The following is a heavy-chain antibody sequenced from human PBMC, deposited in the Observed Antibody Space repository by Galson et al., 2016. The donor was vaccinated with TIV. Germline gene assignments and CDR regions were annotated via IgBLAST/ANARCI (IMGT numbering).Heavy chain of an antibody. D-gene: IGHD5-18*01. V-gene: IGHV3-21*01. CDR3: ARVKGDGEYSYGAFEF. CDR1: GFTFSSLS. J-gene: IGHJ4*02. Sequence: SLRLSCAASGFTFSSLSMHWVRQAPGKGLEWVASVSSSGRFLYYADSVKGRFTISKDNAKNSLNLQMNSLRVEDTAVYYCARVKGDGEYSYGAFEFWGQGTQVTVSS. CDR2: VSSSGRFL.